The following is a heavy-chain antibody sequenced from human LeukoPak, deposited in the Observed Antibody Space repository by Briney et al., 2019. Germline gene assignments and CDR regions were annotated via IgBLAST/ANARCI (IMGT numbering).Heavy chain of an antibody. D-gene: IGHD3-10*01. V-gene: IGHV1-8*03. CDR2: MNPNSGNT. CDR1: GYTFTSYD. CDR3: ARGYGSGSYYNRLDV. J-gene: IGHJ6*04. Sequence: ASVKVSCKASGYTFTSYDINWVRQATGQWLEWMGWMNPNSGNTGYAQKFQGRVTITRNTSISTAYMELSSLRSEDTAVYYCARGYGSGSYYNRLDVWGKGTTVTASS.